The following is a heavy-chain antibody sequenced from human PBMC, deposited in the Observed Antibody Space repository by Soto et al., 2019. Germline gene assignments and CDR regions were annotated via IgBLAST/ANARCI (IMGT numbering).Heavy chain of an antibody. Sequence: HPGGSLRLSCAASGFTVSSNYMSWVRQAPGKGLEWVSVIYSGGSTYYADSVKGRFTISRDNSRNTLYLQMNSLRAEDTAVYYCAREAFYANGGSYRYDAFDIWGQGTMVTVSS. CDR2: IYSGGST. V-gene: IGHV3-66*01. J-gene: IGHJ3*02. CDR3: AREAFYANGGSYRYDAFDI. D-gene: IGHD3-16*02. CDR1: GFTVSSNY.